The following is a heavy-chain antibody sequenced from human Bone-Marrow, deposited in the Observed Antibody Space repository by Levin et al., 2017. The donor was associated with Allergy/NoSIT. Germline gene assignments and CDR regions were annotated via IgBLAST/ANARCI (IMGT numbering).Heavy chain of an antibody. Sequence: GGSLRLSCASSGFTFSGYWMAWVRQAPGKGLEWVANINRDGGDGYYVDSVKGRITISRDNSKNTLFLQLDSLTAEDTAVYYCARTDFGLGDYLDSWGQGTLVTVSS. D-gene: IGHD3/OR15-3a*01. V-gene: IGHV3-7*05. CDR1: GFTFSGYW. CDR3: ARTDFGLGDYLDS. J-gene: IGHJ4*02. CDR2: INRDGGDG.